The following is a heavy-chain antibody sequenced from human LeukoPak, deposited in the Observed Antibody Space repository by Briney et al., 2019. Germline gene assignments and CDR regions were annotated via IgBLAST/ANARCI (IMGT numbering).Heavy chain of an antibody. CDR3: AIGEFKDMYFHKSMHV. Sequence: ASVKVSCKVSGYTLTELSMHWVRQAPGKGLEWMGGFDPEDGETIYAQKFQGRVTMTEDTSTDTAYMELSSLRDEDTAMYYCAIGEFKDMYFHKSMHVRGQGTAVTVSS. CDR2: FDPEDGET. V-gene: IGHV1-24*01. D-gene: IGHD3-10*01. J-gene: IGHJ6*02. CDR1: GYTLTELS.